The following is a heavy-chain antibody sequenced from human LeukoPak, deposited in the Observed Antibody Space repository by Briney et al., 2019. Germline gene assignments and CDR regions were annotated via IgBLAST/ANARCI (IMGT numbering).Heavy chain of an antibody. CDR3: ARDGYSSSSFVGWFDP. J-gene: IGHJ5*02. Sequence: GASVKVSCKASGGTFSSYAISWVRQAPGQGLEWMGGITPIFGTANYAQKFQGRVTITTDESTSTAYMELSSLRSEDTAVYYCARDGYSSSSFVGWFDPWGQGTLVTVSS. V-gene: IGHV1-69*05. D-gene: IGHD6-6*01. CDR2: ITPIFGTA. CDR1: GGTFSSYA.